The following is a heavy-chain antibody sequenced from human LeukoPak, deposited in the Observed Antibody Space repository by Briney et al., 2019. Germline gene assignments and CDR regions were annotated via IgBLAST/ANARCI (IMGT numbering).Heavy chain of an antibody. Sequence: VASVKVSCKTSGYTFSSFDINWVRQATGQGLEWMGWMNTNSGNTGYAQKFQGRITMTRNISISTAYMELSSLRSEDTAVYYCARGPSGDPTAFDIWGQGTMVTVSS. CDR1: GYTFSSFD. V-gene: IGHV1-8*02. D-gene: IGHD7-27*01. CDR2: MNTNSGNT. CDR3: ARGPSGDPTAFDI. J-gene: IGHJ3*02.